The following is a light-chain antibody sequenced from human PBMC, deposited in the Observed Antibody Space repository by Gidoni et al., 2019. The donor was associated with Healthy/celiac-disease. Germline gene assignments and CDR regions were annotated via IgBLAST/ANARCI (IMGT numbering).Light chain of an antibody. V-gene: IGKV1-39*01. Sequence: DIQMTQSPSSLSASVGDRVTITCRASQSISSYLNWYQQKPRKAPMLLIYAASSLQSGVPSRFSVSGSGTDFTLTISSLQPEDFATYYCQQSYSTPTTFGQGTKLEIK. CDR3: QQSYSTPTT. J-gene: IGKJ2*01. CDR1: QSISSY. CDR2: AAS.